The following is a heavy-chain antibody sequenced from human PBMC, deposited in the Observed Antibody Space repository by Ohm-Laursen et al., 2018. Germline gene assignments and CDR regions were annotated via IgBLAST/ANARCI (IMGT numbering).Heavy chain of an antibody. CDR2: IIPIFGTA. V-gene: IGHV1-69*13. Sequence: SVKVSCKASGGTFSSYAISWVRQAPGQGLEWMGGIIPIFGTANYAQKFQGRVTITADESTSTAYMELSSLRSEDTAVYYCAREAGSGRSPYFDYWGQGTLVTVSS. D-gene: IGHD1-26*01. J-gene: IGHJ4*02. CDR1: GGTFSSYA. CDR3: AREAGSGRSPYFDY.